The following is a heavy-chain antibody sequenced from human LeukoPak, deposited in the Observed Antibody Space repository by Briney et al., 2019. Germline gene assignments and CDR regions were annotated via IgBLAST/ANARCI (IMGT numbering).Heavy chain of an antibody. CDR3: ATVAIRAEFHFDH. J-gene: IGHJ4*02. Sequence: SETLSLTCTESGGSISSDDYYWNWIRQPAGRGLEWIGRIYITGNTMYNPSLESRVRMSIDTSKNQVSRTVKSVTAADTAQYYCATVAIRAEFHFDHWGQGLLVTVSS. D-gene: IGHD3-10*01. CDR2: IYITGNT. V-gene: IGHV4-61*02. CDR1: GGSISSDDYY.